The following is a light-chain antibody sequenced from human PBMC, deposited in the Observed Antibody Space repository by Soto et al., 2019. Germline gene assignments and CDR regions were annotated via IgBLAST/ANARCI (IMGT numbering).Light chain of an antibody. CDR3: QQYGSSPPVA. J-gene: IGKJ4*01. CDR1: QSVSNNY. Sequence: EIVLTQSPGTPSLSPGEKATPSCRASQSVSNNYLAWYQQNPGQAPRLLIYGASSRATGIPDRFSGSGSGTDFTLTISRLEPEDFAVYYCQQYGSSPPVAFGGGTKVDIK. V-gene: IGKV3-20*01. CDR2: GAS.